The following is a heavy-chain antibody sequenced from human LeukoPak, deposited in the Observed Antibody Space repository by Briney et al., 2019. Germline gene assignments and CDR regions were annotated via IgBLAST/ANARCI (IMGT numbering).Heavy chain of an antibody. CDR3: ATAARRGYSYGYDY. D-gene: IGHD5-18*01. Sequence: ASVKVSCKVSGYTLTELSMHWVRQAPGKGLEWMGGFDPEDGETIYAQKFQGRVTMTGDTSTDTAYMELSSLRSEDTAVYYCATAARRGYSYGYDYWGQGTLVTVSS. CDR2: FDPEDGET. J-gene: IGHJ4*02. V-gene: IGHV1-24*01. CDR1: GYTLTELS.